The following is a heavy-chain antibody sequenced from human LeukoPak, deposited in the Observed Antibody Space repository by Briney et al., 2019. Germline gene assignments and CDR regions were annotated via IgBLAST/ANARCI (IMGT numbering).Heavy chain of an antibody. CDR2: ISGSGGST. V-gene: IGHV3-23*01. CDR3: AKDAPVNIVVVPAANS. CDR1: GFTFSSYA. J-gene: IGHJ4*02. Sequence: PGGSLRLSCAASGFTFSSYAMSWVRQAPGKGLQWVSAISGSGGSTYYADSVKGRFTISRDNSKNTLYLQMNSPRAEDTAVYYCAKDAPVNIVVVPAANSWGQGTLVTVSS. D-gene: IGHD2-2*01.